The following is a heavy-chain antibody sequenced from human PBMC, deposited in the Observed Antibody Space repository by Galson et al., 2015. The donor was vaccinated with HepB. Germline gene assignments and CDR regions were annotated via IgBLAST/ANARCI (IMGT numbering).Heavy chain of an antibody. V-gene: IGHV1-69*02. CDR2: IVPTLGIA. CDR1: GGTFSTYT. J-gene: IGHJ5*02. Sequence: SVKVSCKASGGTFSTYTISWVRQAPGQGLEWVGRIVPTLGIANLAQKFQGRVSLTADTSTRTAYLELSRLRSEDTATYYCARCTATATTGLNWFDPWGQGTLVTVSS. D-gene: IGHD1-1*01. CDR3: ARCTATATTGLNWFDP.